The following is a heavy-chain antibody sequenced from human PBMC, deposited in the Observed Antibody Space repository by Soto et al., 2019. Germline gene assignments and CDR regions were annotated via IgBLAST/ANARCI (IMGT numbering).Heavy chain of an antibody. V-gene: IGHV1-18*01. Sequence: QVQLVQSGPEVRKPGASVRVSCKSSGYRFSSFAFFWVRQAPGQEFQWLGWIAAYDGATLYPPTFQGRVTLTTDASTNTAYMEMRSLTSDDSALYFCARNHGAAFSPRDWGQGTQVTVSS. D-gene: IGHD3-10*01. CDR3: ARNHGAAFSPRD. J-gene: IGHJ4*02. CDR1: GYRFSSFA. CDR2: IAAYDGAT.